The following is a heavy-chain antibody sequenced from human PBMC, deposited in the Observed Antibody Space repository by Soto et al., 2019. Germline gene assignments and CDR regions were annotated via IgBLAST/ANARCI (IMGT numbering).Heavy chain of an antibody. V-gene: IGHV4-31*03. CDR3: ARSVFP. CDR2: IYSSGST. CDR1: GGSISSGGYY. J-gene: IGHJ5*02. Sequence: QVQLQESGPGLVKPSQTLSLTCTVSGGSISSGGYYWNGIRQHPGKGLEWIGYIYSSGSTYYNPSLKCRVSVSVDTSKTHFALTLTSVTAADAAVYYCARSVFPWGRGTLVTVSS.